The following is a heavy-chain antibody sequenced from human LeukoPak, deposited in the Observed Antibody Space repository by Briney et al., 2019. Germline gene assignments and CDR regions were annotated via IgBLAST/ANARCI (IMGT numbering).Heavy chain of an antibody. D-gene: IGHD7-27*01. V-gene: IGHV1-46*03. J-gene: IGHJ4*02. CDR3: APAKLGIFILDY. Sequence: ASVKVSWKASGYTFTSYYMHWVRQAPGQGLEWMGIINPSGGSTSYAQKFQGRVTMTRDTSTSTVYMELSSLRSEDTAVYYCAPAKLGIFILDYWGQGTLVTVSS. CDR1: GYTFTSYY. CDR2: INPSGGST.